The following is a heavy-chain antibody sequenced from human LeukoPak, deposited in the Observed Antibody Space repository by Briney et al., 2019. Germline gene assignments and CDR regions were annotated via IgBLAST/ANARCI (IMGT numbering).Heavy chain of an antibody. CDR2: MNPSSGNT. J-gene: IGHJ5*02. V-gene: IGHV1-8*01. CDR3: ARARWYSSSWYSRFSYNWFDP. D-gene: IGHD6-13*01. Sequence: ASVKVSCKASGYTFTSYDINWVRQATGQGLEWMGWMNPSSGNTGYAQKFQGRVTMTRNTSISTAYMELSSLRSEDTAVYYCARARWYSSSWYSRFSYNWFDPWGQGTLVTVSS. CDR1: GYTFTSYD.